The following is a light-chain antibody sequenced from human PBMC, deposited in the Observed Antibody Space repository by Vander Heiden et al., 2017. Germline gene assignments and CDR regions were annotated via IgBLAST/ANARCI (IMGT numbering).Light chain of an antibody. CDR1: TSNIGSNH. J-gene: IGLJ2*01. V-gene: IGLV1-47*01. Sequence: QSVLPQPPSASGTPGQRVTISCSGGTSNIGSNHVYWYQQVPGTAPKFLIYRNNQRPSGVPDRISGSKSGTSASLAISGLRSEDEATYYCAAWDDSLSGHVVFGGGTKLTVL. CDR3: AAWDDSLSGHVV. CDR2: RNN.